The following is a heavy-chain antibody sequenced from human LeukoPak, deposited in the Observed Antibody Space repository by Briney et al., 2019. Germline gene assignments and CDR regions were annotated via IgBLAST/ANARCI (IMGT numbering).Heavy chain of an antibody. CDR1: GYTFTSYG. CDR2: IIPIFGTA. Sequence: GASVKVSCKASGYTFTSYGISWVRQAPGQGLEWMGGIIPIFGTANYAQKFQGRVTITTDESTSTAYMELSSLRSEDTAVYYCATFISYGSGSYYGGGDYWGQGTLVTVSS. J-gene: IGHJ4*02. V-gene: IGHV1-69*05. D-gene: IGHD3-10*01. CDR3: ATFISYGSGSYYGGGDY.